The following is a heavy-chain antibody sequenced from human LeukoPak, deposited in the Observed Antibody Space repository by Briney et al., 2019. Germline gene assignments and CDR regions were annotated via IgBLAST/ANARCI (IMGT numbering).Heavy chain of an antibody. J-gene: IGHJ4*02. CDR3: ARTSGYYSDY. CDR1: GGTFSSYA. V-gene: IGHV1-69*05. CDR2: IIPIFGTA. Sequence: GASVEVSCKASGGTFSSYAISWVRQAPGQGLEWMGRIIPIFGTANYAQKFQGRVTITTDESTSTAYMELSSLRSEDTAVYYCARTSGYYSDYWGQGTLVTVPS. D-gene: IGHD3-22*01.